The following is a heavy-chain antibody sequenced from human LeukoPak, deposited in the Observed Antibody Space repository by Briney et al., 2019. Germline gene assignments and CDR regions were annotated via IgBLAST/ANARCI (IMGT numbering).Heavy chain of an antibody. CDR1: GFTFSNCG. J-gene: IGHJ4*02. CDR2: ISESGAIT. Sequence: GGSLRLSCAASGFTFSNCGMNWVRQAPGKGLDWVSGISESGAITYYADPVKGRFTISRDNSKNTVHLQMNSLRADDTAVYYCACVHAGYWGQGTMVTVSS. V-gene: IGHV3-23*01. D-gene: IGHD3-10*02. CDR3: ACVHAGY.